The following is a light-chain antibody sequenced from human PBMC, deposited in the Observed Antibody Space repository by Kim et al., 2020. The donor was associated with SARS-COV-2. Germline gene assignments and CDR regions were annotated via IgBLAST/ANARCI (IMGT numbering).Light chain of an antibody. V-gene: IGKV3-20*01. CDR2: GAS. CDR3: TQYGTPPYS. Sequence: YAGERAILSCRASQSVRSNALVWYQQKPGQAPRRLMYGASNRATGIPDRFSGSGSGTDFTLTISRLEPEDFAVYYCTQYGTPPYSFGQATKL. CDR1: QSVRSNA. J-gene: IGKJ2*03.